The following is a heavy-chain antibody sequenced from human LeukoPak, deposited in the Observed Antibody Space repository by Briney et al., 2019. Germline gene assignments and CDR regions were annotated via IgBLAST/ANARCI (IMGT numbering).Heavy chain of an antibody. D-gene: IGHD3-9*01. J-gene: IGHJ6*03. V-gene: IGHV1-2*02. Sequence: ASVKVSCKASGYTFTGYYMHWVRRAPGQGLEWMGWINPNSGGTNYAQKFQGRVTMTRDTSISTAYMELSRLRSDDTAVYYCARDQGYDILTGYYIHYYYYMDVWGKGTTVTVSS. CDR2: INPNSGGT. CDR1: GYTFTGYY. CDR3: ARDQGYDILTGYYIHYYYYMDV.